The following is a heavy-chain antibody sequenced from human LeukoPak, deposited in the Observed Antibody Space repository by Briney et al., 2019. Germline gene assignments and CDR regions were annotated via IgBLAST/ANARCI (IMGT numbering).Heavy chain of an antibody. CDR1: GFTFSDYG. J-gene: IGHJ3*02. CDR2: MWYDGSNK. Sequence: GRSLRLSCAASGFTFSDYGMHWVRQAPGKGLEWVAVMWYDGSNKYYADSVKGRFTISRDNSKNTLYVQMNSLRAEDTAVYYCASQGSINNAFDIWGHGTMVTVSS. V-gene: IGHV3-33*01. CDR3: ASQGSINNAFDI. D-gene: IGHD3-10*01.